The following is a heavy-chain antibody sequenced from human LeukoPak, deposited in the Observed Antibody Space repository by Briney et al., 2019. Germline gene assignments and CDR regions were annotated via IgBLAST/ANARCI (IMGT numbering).Heavy chain of an antibody. CDR1: GFTFSRYW. CDR2: MKPDASVK. V-gene: IGHV3-7*01. CDR3: ARDPRQSHLVYTAGDY. J-gene: IGHJ4*02. Sequence: GGSLRLSCEVSGFTFSRYWMSWVRQAPGKGLEWVANMKPDASVKYYVDSVKGRFTISRDNSKNSLYLQMNSLRAEDTAVYYCARDPRQSHLVYTAGDYWGQGTLVTVSS. D-gene: IGHD2-2*02.